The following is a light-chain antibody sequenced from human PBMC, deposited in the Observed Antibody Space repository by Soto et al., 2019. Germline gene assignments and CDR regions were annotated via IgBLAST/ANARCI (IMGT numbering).Light chain of an antibody. CDR3: QQYGSSYT. Sequence: EIVLTQSPGTLSLSPGERATLSCRASQSVSSSYLAWYQQKRGQAPRLLIYGASRRATDIPDKFSGSWAGTDFRLIISRQAPEDFAIYYNQQYGSSYTFGQGTKLEIK. V-gene: IGKV3-20*01. J-gene: IGKJ2*01. CDR1: QSVSSSY. CDR2: GAS.